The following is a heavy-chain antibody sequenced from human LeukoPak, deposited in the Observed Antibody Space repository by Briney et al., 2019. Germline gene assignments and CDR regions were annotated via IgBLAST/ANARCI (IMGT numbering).Heavy chain of an antibody. Sequence: NSSETLSLTCAVSGGSISSSNWWSWVRQPPGKGLEWIGEIYYSGSTNYNPSLKSRVTISVDKSKNQFSLKLSSVTAADTAVFYCARVSGHNYGDGRGYYFDYWGQGTLVTVSS. J-gene: IGHJ4*02. V-gene: IGHV4-4*02. D-gene: IGHD5-12*01. CDR3: ARVSGHNYGDGRGYYFDY. CDR1: GGSISSSNW. CDR2: IYYSGST.